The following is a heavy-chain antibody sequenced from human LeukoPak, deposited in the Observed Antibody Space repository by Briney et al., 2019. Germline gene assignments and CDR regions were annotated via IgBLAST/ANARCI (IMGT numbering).Heavy chain of an antibody. V-gene: IGHV3-15*01. J-gene: IGHJ4*02. Sequence: GGSLRLSCAASGFTFSNAWMSRVRQAPGKGLEWVGRIKSKTDGGTTDYAAPVKGRFTISRDDSKNTLYLQMNSLKTEDTAVYYCTTDPLTTLPNYDYWGQGTLVTVSS. CDR3: TTDPLTTLPNYDY. CDR2: IKSKTDGGTT. D-gene: IGHD4-17*01. CDR1: GFTFSNAW.